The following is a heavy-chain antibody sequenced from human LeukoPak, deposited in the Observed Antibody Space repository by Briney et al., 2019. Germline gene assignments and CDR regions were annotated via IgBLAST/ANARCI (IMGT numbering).Heavy chain of an antibody. CDR3: ARGRYYGMDV. J-gene: IGHJ6*02. V-gene: IGHV3-74*03. CDR1: GFTFSTFW. Sequence: GGSLRLSCAASGFTFSTFWMHWVRQAPGKGLVWVSGINSDGSITTYADSVRGRFTISRDNAENTQYLQMNSLRAEDTAVYYCARGRYYGMDVWGQGTTVTVSS. CDR2: INSDGSIT.